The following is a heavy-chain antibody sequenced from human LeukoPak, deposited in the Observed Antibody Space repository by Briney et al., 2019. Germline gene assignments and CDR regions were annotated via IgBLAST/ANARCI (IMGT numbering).Heavy chain of an antibody. CDR2: IYYSGST. Sequence: SETLSLTCNVSGGSISTSSSYWGWIRQPPGKGLEWIGSIYYSGSTYYNPSLKSRVTISVDTSKNQFSLKLSSVTAADTAVYYCARESHRLAAAGTAFDPWGQGTLVTVSS. D-gene: IGHD6-13*01. V-gene: IGHV4-39*07. CDR3: ARESHRLAAAGTAFDP. CDR1: GGSISTSSSY. J-gene: IGHJ5*02.